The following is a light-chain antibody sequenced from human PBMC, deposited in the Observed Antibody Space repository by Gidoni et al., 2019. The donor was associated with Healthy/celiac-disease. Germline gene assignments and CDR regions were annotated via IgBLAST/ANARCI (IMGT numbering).Light chain of an antibody. Sequence: SYELTQPPSVDVSPGQTASITGSGDKLGDKYACWYQQKPGQSPVLVIYQDSKRPSGIPERFPGSSSGNTATLTISGTQAMDEADYYCQAWDSSTVVFGGGTKLTVL. CDR1: KLGDKY. V-gene: IGLV3-1*01. J-gene: IGLJ2*01. CDR2: QDS. CDR3: QAWDSSTVV.